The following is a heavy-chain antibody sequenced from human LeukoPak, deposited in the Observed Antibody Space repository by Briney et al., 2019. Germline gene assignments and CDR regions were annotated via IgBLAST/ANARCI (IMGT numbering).Heavy chain of an antibody. Sequence: GSLRLSCAASGFTFNNNWKHWVRQAPGKGLGWVSGINDDGSSTTYADSVKGRFTISRDNAKNTLYLQMNSLRAEDTALYYCARASYYYDTPGHWGQGTRVTVSS. V-gene: IGHV3-74*01. J-gene: IGHJ4*02. CDR2: INDDGSST. D-gene: IGHD3-22*01. CDR1: GFTFNNNW. CDR3: ARASYYYDTPGH.